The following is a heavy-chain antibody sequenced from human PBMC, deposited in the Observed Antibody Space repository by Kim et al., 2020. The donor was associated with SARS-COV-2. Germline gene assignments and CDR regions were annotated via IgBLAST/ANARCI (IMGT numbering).Heavy chain of an antibody. CDR2: ISYDGSNK. CDR1: GFTFSSYA. J-gene: IGHJ4*02. Sequence: GGSLRLSCAASGFTFSSYAMHWVRQAPGKGLEWVAVISYDGSNKYYADSVKGRFTISRDNSKNTLYLQMNSLRAEATAVYYWAGDSGDRENIVATISHFVYGGQGTLVTVSS. D-gene: IGHD5-12*01. V-gene: IGHV3-30*04. CDR3: AGDSGDRENIVATISHFVY.